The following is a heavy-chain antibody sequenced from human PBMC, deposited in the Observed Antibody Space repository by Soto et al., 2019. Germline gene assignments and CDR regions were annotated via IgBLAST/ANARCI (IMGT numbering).Heavy chain of an antibody. V-gene: IGHV3-30*18. CDR2: ISYDGSNK. CDR1: GFTFSSYG. Sequence: GGSLRLSCAASGFTFSSYGMHWVRQAPGKGLEWVAVISYDGSNKYYADSVKGRFTISRDNSKNTLYLQMNSLRAEDTAVYYCAKEYCSSTSCYYPAYFDYWGQGTLVTVSS. J-gene: IGHJ4*02. CDR3: AKEYCSSTSCYYPAYFDY. D-gene: IGHD2-2*01.